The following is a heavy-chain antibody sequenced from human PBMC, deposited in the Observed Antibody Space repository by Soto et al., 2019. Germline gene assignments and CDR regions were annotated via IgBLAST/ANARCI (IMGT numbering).Heavy chain of an antibody. J-gene: IGHJ4*02. CDR2: MFYTGRS. CDR1: GASMTKYY. V-gene: IGHV4-59*13. Sequence: KTXATLSLTCSVSGASMTKYYGSWVRQSPGKGLEWIGYMFYTGRSNYNPSLKSRVAISIDTSKNQIYLNLRSVTAADTAVYYCVRSGHSFGGVVWGQGTLVTVSS. D-gene: IGHD3-16*01. CDR3: VRSGHSFGGVV.